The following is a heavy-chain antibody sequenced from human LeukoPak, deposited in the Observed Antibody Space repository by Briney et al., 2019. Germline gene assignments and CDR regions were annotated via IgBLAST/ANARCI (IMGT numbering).Heavy chain of an antibody. CDR2: ISSSSSYT. CDR1: GLTFSDYY. J-gene: IGHJ4*02. V-gene: IGHV3-11*03. Sequence: GGSLRLSCAASGLTFSDYYMSWIRQAPGKGLEWVSYISSSSSYTNYADSVKGRFTISRDNAKNSLYLQMNSLRAEDTAVYYCARWGFGELSNFDYWGQGTLVTVSS. D-gene: IGHD3-10*01. CDR3: ARWGFGELSNFDY.